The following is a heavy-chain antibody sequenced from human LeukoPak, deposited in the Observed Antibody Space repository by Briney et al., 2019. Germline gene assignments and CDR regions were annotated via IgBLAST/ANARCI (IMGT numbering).Heavy chain of an antibody. CDR2: INPTSGST. D-gene: IGHD3-22*01. Sequence: GASVKVSCKASGYTFTNYYIHWVRQAPGQGLEWMGIINPTSGSTAYTQKFQGRVTMTRDTYTSTVYMELSSLRSDDTAVYYCARLGSYYDSLGHYDYWGQGTLVIVSS. CDR1: GYTFTNYY. V-gene: IGHV1-46*01. J-gene: IGHJ4*02. CDR3: ARLGSYYDSLGHYDY.